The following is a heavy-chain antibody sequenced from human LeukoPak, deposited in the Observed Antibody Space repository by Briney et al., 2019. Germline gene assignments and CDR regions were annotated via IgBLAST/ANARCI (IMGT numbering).Heavy chain of an antibody. D-gene: IGHD6-19*01. CDR1: GFTFDCYT. Sequence: PGGSLRLSCAASGFTFDCYTIHWVRQAPGKGLEWVSLIGRRDNNRYYADSVRGRFTISRDNSKNSLYLQMNSLRTEDTALYYCAKEHSSGLPNLDSWGRGTLVTVSS. J-gene: IGHJ4*02. CDR3: AKEHSSGLPNLDS. V-gene: IGHV3-43*01. CDR2: IGRRDNNR.